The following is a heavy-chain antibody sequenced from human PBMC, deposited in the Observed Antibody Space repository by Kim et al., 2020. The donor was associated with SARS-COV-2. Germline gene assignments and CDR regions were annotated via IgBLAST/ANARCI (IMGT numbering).Heavy chain of an antibody. CDR3: ARQRLWFSATDV. Sequence: YNNPSLESRVTMSVDTPKNQFSLKLMSVTAADTAVYYCARQRLWFSATDVWGQGTTVTVSS. V-gene: IGHV4-39*01. D-gene: IGHD3-10*01. J-gene: IGHJ6*02.